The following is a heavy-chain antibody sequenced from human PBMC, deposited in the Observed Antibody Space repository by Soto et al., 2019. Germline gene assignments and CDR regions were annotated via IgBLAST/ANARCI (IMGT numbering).Heavy chain of an antibody. J-gene: IGHJ4*02. CDR1: GYGFTTYG. V-gene: IGHV1-18*01. CDR3: ARRRYGDY. D-gene: IGHD1-1*01. CDR2: ISAHNGNT. Sequence: QVHLVQSGAEVKKPGASVKVSCKGSGYGFTTYGITWVRQAPGQGLEWMAWISAHNGNTNYAQKLQGRVTVTRDTSTSTAYMELRSLRSDDTAVYYCARRRYGDYWGQGALVIVSS.